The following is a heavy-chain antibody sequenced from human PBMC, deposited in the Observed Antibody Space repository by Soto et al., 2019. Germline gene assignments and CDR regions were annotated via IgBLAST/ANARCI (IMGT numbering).Heavy chain of an antibody. D-gene: IGHD3-3*01. J-gene: IGHJ6*03. CDR2: ISWNSGSI. Sequence: PGGSLRLSCAASGFTFDDYAMHWVRQAPGKGLEWVSGISWNSGSIGYADYVKGRFTISRDNAKNYLYLQMNSLRAEDTDLYYCSKDMGLNTIFGVVKGKYYMDVWGKGTTVTVSS. CDR3: SKDMGLNTIFGVVKGKYYMDV. CDR1: GFTFDDYA. V-gene: IGHV3-9*01.